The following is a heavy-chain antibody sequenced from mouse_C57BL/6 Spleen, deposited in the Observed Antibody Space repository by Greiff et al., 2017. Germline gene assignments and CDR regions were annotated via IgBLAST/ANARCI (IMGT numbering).Heavy chain of an antibody. Sequence: VQLQQPGAELVKPGASVKLSCKASGYTFTSYWMHWVKQRPGQGLEWIGMIHPNSGSTNYNEKFKSKSTLTVDKSSSTAYMQLSSLTSEDSAVYYCARSGSGRDYYAMDYWGQGTSVTVSS. D-gene: IGHD3-2*02. CDR1: GYTFTSYW. V-gene: IGHV1-64*01. CDR2: IHPNSGST. CDR3: ARSGSGRDYYAMDY. J-gene: IGHJ4*01.